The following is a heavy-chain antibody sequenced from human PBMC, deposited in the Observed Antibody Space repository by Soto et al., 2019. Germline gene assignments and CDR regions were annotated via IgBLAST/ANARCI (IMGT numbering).Heavy chain of an antibody. V-gene: IGHV1-3*01. Sequence: ASVTVSCKASGNTFTSYAMHWVHQAPGQRLEWMGWINAGNGNTKYSQKFRGRVTITRDTSASTAYMELNSLRSEDTAVHYCARTSRYYSLDYWGQGALVTVSS. D-gene: IGHD3-22*01. CDR3: ARTSRYYSLDY. CDR1: GNTFTSYA. CDR2: INAGNGNT. J-gene: IGHJ4*02.